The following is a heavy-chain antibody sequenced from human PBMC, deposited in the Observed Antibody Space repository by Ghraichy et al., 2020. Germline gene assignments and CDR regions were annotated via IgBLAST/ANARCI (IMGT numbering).Heavy chain of an antibody. CDR2: LIPKFFHTP. D-gene: IGHD2-15*01. CDR3: ARGGFCSGGSCLALLDP. V-gene: IGHV1-69*13. Sequence: SVKVSCKSSGGTITRYGISWVRQAPGQGLEWMGGLIPKFFHTPNYAPRFQGRVTMTADESTNTAYMELSGLTFEDTAVYFCARGGFCSGGSCLALLDPWGQGTLVTVSS. J-gene: IGHJ5*02. CDR1: GGTITRYG.